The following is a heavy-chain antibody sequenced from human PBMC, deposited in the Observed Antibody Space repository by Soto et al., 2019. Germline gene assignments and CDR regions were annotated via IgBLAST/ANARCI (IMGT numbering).Heavy chain of an antibody. V-gene: IGHV3-23*01. D-gene: IGHD3-9*01. J-gene: IGHJ6*02. Sequence: GGSLRLSCAASGFTFSSYAMSWVRQAPGKGLEWVSAISGSGGSTYYADSVKGRFTISRDNSKNTLYLQMNSLRAEDTAVYYCAKDLTLDILTGYIVPYRGMDVWGQGTTVTVSS. CDR2: ISGSGGST. CDR1: GFTFSSYA. CDR3: AKDLTLDILTGYIVPYRGMDV.